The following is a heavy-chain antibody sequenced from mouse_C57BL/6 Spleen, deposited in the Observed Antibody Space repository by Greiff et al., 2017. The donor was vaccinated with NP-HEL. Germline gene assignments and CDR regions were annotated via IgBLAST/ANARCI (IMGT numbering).Heavy chain of an antibody. CDR3: ARRTVVESFDY. Sequence: DVMLVESGGGLVKPGGSLKLSCAASGFTFSDYGMHWVRQAPEKGLEWVAYISSGSSTIYYADTVKGRFTISRDNAKNTLFLQMTSLRSEDTAMYYCARRTVVESFDYWGQGTTLTVSS. CDR1: GFTFSDYG. J-gene: IGHJ2*01. V-gene: IGHV5-17*01. CDR2: ISSGSSTI. D-gene: IGHD1-1*01.